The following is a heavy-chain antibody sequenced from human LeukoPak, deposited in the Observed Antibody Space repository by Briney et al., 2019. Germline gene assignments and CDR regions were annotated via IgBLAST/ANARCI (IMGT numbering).Heavy chain of an antibody. CDR3: AREGQLIDAFDI. D-gene: IGHD6-6*01. Sequence: PGGSLRLSCAASGFTFSSYWMHWVRQAPGKGLEWVANIKQDGSEKYYADSVKGRFTVSRDNSKNTLYLQMNSLRAEDTAVYYCAREGQLIDAFDIWGQGTMVTVSS. CDR1: GFTFSSYW. CDR2: IKQDGSEK. J-gene: IGHJ3*02. V-gene: IGHV3-7*01.